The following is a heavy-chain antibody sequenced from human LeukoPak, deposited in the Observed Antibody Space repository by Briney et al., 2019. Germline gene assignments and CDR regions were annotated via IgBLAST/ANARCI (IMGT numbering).Heavy chain of an antibody. CDR3: ASSGYINYFDY. Sequence: GGSLRLSCAASGFTFSSYWMSWVRQAPGKGLEWVANIKQDGSEKYYVDSVKGRFTISRDNAKNSLYLQMNSLRAEDTAVYYCASSGYINYFDYWGQGTLVTVSS. CDR2: IKQDGSEK. J-gene: IGHJ4*02. CDR1: GFTFSSYW. V-gene: IGHV3-7*01. D-gene: IGHD3-22*01.